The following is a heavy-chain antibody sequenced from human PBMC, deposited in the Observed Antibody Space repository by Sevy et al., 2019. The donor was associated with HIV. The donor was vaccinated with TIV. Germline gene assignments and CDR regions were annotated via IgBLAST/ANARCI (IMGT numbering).Heavy chain of an antibody. Sequence: SETLSLTCTVSGGSMTSGSYYWGWIRQPPEKGLEWIGTIHSGGSTYYNPSLRSQVTMSVDTSNNQFSLKLTSVTVADTAVYYCARIYGSCADYWGQGTLVTVSS. CDR2: IHSGGST. V-gene: IGHV4-39*01. CDR3: ARIYGSCADY. D-gene: IGHD3-3*01. CDR1: GGSMTSGSYY. J-gene: IGHJ4*02.